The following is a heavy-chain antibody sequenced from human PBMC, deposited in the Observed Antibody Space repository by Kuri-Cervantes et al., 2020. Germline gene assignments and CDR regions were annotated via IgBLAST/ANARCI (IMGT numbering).Heavy chain of an antibody. CDR1: GFTFSSYS. V-gene: IGHV3-21*01. J-gene: IGHJ5*02. CDR2: ISSSSSYI. D-gene: IGHD1-26*01. CDR3: ARDGGSYWFDP. Sequence: GGSLRLSCAASGFTFSSYSMNWVRQAPGKGLEWVSSISSSSSYIYYADSVKGRFTISRDNAKNSLYLQMNSLRAEDTAVYYCARDGGSYWFDPWGQGTLVTVSS.